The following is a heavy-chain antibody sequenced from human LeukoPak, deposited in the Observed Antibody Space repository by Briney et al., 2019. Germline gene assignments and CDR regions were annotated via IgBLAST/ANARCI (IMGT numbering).Heavy chain of an antibody. CDR1: GGSISSGGYY. CDR3: ARLTVTTNYYYYYMDV. CDR2: IYYSGST. J-gene: IGHJ6*03. Sequence: PSETLSLTCTVSGGSISSGGYYWSWIRQHPGKGLEWIGYIYYSGSTYYNPSLKSRVTISVDTSKNQFSLKLSSVTAADTAVYYCARLTVTTNYYYYYMDVWGKGTTVTVSS. V-gene: IGHV4-31*03. D-gene: IGHD4-11*01.